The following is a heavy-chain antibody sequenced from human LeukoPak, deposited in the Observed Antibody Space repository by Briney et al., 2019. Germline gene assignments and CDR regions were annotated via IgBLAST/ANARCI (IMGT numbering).Heavy chain of an antibody. Sequence: GASVKVSCKASGYTFTSYAMHWVRQAPRQRLEWMGWINAGNGNTKYSQKFQGRVTITRDTSASTAYMELSSLRSEDTAVYYCARGVGSTMVRGAESYYYGMDVWGQGTTVTVSS. CDR2: INAGNGNT. CDR3: ARGVGSTMVRGAESYYYGMDV. D-gene: IGHD3-10*01. CDR1: GYTFTSYA. J-gene: IGHJ6*02. V-gene: IGHV1-3*01.